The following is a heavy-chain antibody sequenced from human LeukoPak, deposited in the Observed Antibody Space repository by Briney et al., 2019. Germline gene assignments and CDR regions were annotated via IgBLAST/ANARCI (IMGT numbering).Heavy chain of an antibody. J-gene: IGHJ4*02. D-gene: IGHD3-22*01. CDR2: TYYSGST. CDR3: ARQVAYDSSGYVY. V-gene: IGHV4-39*01. Sequence: SETLSLTCTVSGGSISSSSYYWGWIRQPPGKGLEWIGSTYYSGSTYYNPSLKSRVTISVDTSKNQFSLKLSSVTAADTAVYYCARQVAYDSSGYVYWGQGTLVTVSS. CDR1: GGSISSSSYY.